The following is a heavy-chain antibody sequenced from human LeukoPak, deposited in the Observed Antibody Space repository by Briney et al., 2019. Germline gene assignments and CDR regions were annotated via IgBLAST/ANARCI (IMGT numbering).Heavy chain of an antibody. D-gene: IGHD6-13*01. J-gene: IGHJ4*02. CDR3: AKGTIAAAGTDCDY. CDR1: GFIFSQYS. Sequence: GGSLRLSCAASGFIFSQYSMNWVRQAPGKGLEWVSAISGRDGYTYYADSVKGRFTISRDNSKDTLFLHMSSLRAEDTAVYYCAKGTIAAAGTDCDYWGQGTQVTVSS. CDR2: ISGRDGYT. V-gene: IGHV3-23*01.